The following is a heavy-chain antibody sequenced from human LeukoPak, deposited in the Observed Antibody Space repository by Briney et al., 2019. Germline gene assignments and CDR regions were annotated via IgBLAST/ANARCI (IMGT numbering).Heavy chain of an antibody. J-gene: IGHJ4*02. Sequence: GGSLRFSCAASGFTFDDYAMHWVRQAPGKGLEWVSLISLDGGGTYYADSVKGRFSISRDNSKNSLYLQMNSLRAEDTALYYCAKDMAAYYYASGNIDYWGQGTLVTVSS. CDR1: GFTFDDYA. CDR2: ISLDGGGT. CDR3: AKDMAAYYYASGNIDY. V-gene: IGHV3-43D*03. D-gene: IGHD3-10*01.